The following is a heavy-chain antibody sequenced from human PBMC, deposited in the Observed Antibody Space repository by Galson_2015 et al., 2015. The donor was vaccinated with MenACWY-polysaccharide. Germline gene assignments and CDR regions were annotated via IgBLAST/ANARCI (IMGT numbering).Heavy chain of an antibody. J-gene: IGHJ5*02. CDR2: IYYSGST. V-gene: IGHV4-59*01. CDR1: GGSISSYY. D-gene: IGHD3-22*01. CDR3: ARGRWWLLFDP. Sequence: ETLSLTCTVSGGSISSYYWSWIRQPPGKGLEWIGYIYYSGSTNYNPSLKSRVTISVDTSKNQFSLKLSSVTAADTAVYYCARGRWWLLFDPWGQGTLVTVSS.